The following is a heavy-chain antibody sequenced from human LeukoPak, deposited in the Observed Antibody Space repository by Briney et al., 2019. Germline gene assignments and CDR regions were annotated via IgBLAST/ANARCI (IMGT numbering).Heavy chain of an antibody. J-gene: IGHJ4*02. V-gene: IGHV1-2*02. Sequence: ASVKVSCKASGYIFTDYFTHWVRQAPGQGLEWMGWINPNSGVTNYAQKFQGRVTMTRDTSISTAYMELSSLRFDDTAVYYCARYSSSWHFYYWGQGTLVTVSS. D-gene: IGHD6-13*01. CDR2: INPNSGVT. CDR3: ARYSSSWHFYY. CDR1: GYIFTDYF.